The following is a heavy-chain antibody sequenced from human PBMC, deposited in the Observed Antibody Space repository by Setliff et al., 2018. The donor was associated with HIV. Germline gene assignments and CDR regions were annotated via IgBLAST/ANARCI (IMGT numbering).Heavy chain of an antibody. V-gene: IGHV1-46*01. Sequence: ASVKVSCKASGYTFTSYYIHWVRQAPGQGLEWMGEINPSGGSTSYSEKFRGRVTMTRDTSTSTVYMDLLNLRSEDTAVYYCARNQGDSSGWYAGDYWGQGTLVTVSS. CDR3: ARNQGDSSGWYAGDY. CDR2: INPSGGST. J-gene: IGHJ4*02. D-gene: IGHD6-19*01. CDR1: GYTFTSYY.